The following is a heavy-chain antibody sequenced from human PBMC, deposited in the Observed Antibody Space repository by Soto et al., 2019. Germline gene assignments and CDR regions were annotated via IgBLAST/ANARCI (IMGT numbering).Heavy chain of an antibody. V-gene: IGHV1-46*01. CDR2: INPSGGGT. Sequence: QVQLVQSGAEVKKPGASVKVSCKASGYSFTNYNMHWVRQAPGQGLEWMGVINPSGGGTNYAPKFQGRVTMTRDTSTSTVYMELSSLRSEDTAVYYCAREAVVVVPATQTYYYYGIDVWGQGTTVTVSS. CDR3: AREAVVVVPATQTYYYYGIDV. CDR1: GYSFTNYN. J-gene: IGHJ6*02. D-gene: IGHD2-15*01.